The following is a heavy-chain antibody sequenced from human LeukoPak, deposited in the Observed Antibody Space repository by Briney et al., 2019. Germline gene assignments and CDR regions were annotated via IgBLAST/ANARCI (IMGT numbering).Heavy chain of an antibody. J-gene: IGHJ4*02. D-gene: IGHD3-10*01. V-gene: IGHV3-23*01. Sequence: GGSLRLSCAASGFSFSIYGMSWVRQAPGKGLHWLSAISANGINTYYADSVKGRFTISRDNSKNTLYLHMHSLRADDTALYYCAKDLHGAFDYWGQGILVTVSS. CDR3: AKDLHGAFDY. CDR2: ISANGINT. CDR1: GFSFSIYG.